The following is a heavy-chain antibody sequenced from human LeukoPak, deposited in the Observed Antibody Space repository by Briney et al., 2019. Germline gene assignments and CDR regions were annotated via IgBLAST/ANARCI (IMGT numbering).Heavy chain of an antibody. V-gene: IGHV1-46*01. CDR3: AREKAVANSFDY. CDR1: GYTFTSYY. CDR2: INPSGGST. J-gene: IGHJ4*02. D-gene: IGHD6-19*01. Sequence: ASXXVSCKASGYTFTSYYMHWVRQAPGQGLEWMGIINPSGGSTSYAQKFQGRFTITTDTSTSTVYMDLSSLRSEDTAVYYCAREKAVANSFDYWDQGTLVSVSS.